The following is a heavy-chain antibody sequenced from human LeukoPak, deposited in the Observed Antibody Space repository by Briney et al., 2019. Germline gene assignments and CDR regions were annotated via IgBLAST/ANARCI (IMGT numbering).Heavy chain of an antibody. CDR2: INPSGGST. CDR1: GYTFTSYY. J-gene: IGHJ4*02. V-gene: IGHV1-46*01. CDR3: ARAAAGTWYFDY. Sequence: ASVTVSYKASGYTFTSYYMHWVRQAPGQGLDWMGIINPSGGSTSYAQKFQGRVTMTRDTSTSTVYMELSSLRSEDTAVYYCARAAAGTWYFDYWGQGTLVTVSS. D-gene: IGHD6-13*01.